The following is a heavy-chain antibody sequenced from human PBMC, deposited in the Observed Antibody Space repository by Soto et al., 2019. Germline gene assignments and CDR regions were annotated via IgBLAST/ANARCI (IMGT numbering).Heavy chain of an antibody. Sequence: PLSLTGSVSGDSSSTGGYYWSWIRQHPGKGLEWIGYIYHSGSTYYNPSLKSRVTISVDTSKNQFSLNLRSVTAADTAVYYCARDEEVNYSEYGVPHSHHAMHVPGPAPTLTLSS. CDR1: GDSSSTGGYY. J-gene: IGHJ6*02. CDR2: IYHSGST. D-gene: IGHD1-26*01. V-gene: IGHV4-31*03. CDR3: ARDEEVNYSEYGVPHSHHAMHV.